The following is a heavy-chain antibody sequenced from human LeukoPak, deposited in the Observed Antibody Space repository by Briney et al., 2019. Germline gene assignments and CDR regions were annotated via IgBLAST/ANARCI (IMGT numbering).Heavy chain of an antibody. CDR3: ARDRLTSGSYFFDY. D-gene: IGHD1-26*01. Sequence: GGSLRLSCAASAFTFSDYSMNWVRQAPGKGLEWISYISGRSSTIYYADSVRGRFTISRDNAKNSMYLQMNSLRAEDTAVYYCARDRLTSGSYFFDYWDQGTLVTVSS. CDR2: ISGRSSTI. V-gene: IGHV3-48*01. CDR1: AFTFSDYS. J-gene: IGHJ4*02.